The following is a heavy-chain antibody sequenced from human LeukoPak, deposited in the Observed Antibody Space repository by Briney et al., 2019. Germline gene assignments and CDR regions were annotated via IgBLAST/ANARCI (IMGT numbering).Heavy chain of an antibody. V-gene: IGHV3-53*01. D-gene: IGHD5-12*01. CDR1: GFAVGSYY. J-gene: IGHJ4*02. CDR3: ARESGYAVGDF. Sequence: GGSLRLSCAASGFAVGSYYMTWFRQTPGKGLEWASVIYNDGRTYYADSVKGRFIISKDISKNTLFLQMNDLRADDTAVYYCARESGYAVGDFWGRGTLVTVSS. CDR2: IYNDGRT.